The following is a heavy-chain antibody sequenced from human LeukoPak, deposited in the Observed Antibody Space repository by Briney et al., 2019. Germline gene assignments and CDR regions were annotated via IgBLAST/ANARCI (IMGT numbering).Heavy chain of an antibody. V-gene: IGHV4-39*07. CDR2: IYHSGST. D-gene: IGHD3-10*01. J-gene: IGHJ4*02. CDR1: GGSISSSSYY. CDR3: ARGFRDRGGDFDY. Sequence: SETLSLTCTVSGGSISSSSYYWGWIRQPPGKGLEWIGSIYHSGSTYYNPSLKSRVTISVDTSKNQFSLKLSSVTAADTAVYYCARGFRDRGGDFDYWGQGTLVTVSS.